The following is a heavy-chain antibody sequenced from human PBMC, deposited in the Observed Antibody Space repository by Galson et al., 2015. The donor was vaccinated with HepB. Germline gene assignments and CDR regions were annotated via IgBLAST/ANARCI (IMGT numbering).Heavy chain of an antibody. V-gene: IGHV3-66*01. D-gene: IGHD3-10*01. CDR2: MYSGGST. CDR3: AAGGPN. Sequence: LRLSCAASGFTVNSNYMSWVRQAPGKGLEWVSIMYSGGSTYYTDSVKGRFTISRDTSKNTLYLQMNSLRAEDTAVYYCAAGGPNWGQGTLVTVS. CDR1: GFTVNSNY. J-gene: IGHJ4*02.